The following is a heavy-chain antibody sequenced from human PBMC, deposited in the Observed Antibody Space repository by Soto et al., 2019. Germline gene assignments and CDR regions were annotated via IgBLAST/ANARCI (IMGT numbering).Heavy chain of an antibody. V-gene: IGHV1-46*01. CDR3: ARGGDGSGSYYNENYYYGMDV. D-gene: IGHD3-10*01. CDR1: GYTFTSYY. J-gene: IGHJ6*02. CDR2: INPSGGST. Sequence: ASVKVSCKASGYTFTSYYMHWVRQAPGQGLEWMGIINPSGGSTSYAQKFQGRVTMTRDTSTSTVYMEPSSLRSEDTAVYYCARGGDGSGSYYNENYYYGMDVWGQGTTVTVSS.